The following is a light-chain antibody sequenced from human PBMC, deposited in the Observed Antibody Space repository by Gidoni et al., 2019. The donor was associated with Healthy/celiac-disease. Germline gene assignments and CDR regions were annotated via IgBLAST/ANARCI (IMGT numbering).Light chain of an antibody. CDR1: QRVSSSY. CDR3: QQYCSSPTWT. Sequence: EIVLTQPPGTRSLSPGESATLSCRASQRVSSSYFAWYQQKPGQAPRLLIYGASSRATGIPDRFSGSCAGTDFTLTISSLEPADFAVYYCQQYCSSPTWTFGQGTKVEIK. V-gene: IGKV3-20*01. CDR2: GAS. J-gene: IGKJ1*01.